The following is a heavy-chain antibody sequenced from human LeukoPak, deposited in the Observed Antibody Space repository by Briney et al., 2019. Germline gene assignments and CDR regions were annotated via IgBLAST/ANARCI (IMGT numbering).Heavy chain of an antibody. CDR1: GFTFSNYE. Sequence: GSLRLSCAASGFTFSNYEMNWVRQAPGKGLEWVSYISSSGSTIYHADSVKGRFTISRDNAKNSLYLQMNSLKVEDTAVYYCASVGRADYWGQGTLVTVSS. D-gene: IGHD2-15*01. J-gene: IGHJ4*02. CDR2: ISSSGSTI. CDR3: ASVGRADY. V-gene: IGHV3-48*03.